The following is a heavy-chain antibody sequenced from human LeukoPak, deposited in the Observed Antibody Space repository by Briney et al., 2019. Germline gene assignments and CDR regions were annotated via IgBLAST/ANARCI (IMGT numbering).Heavy chain of an antibody. V-gene: IGHV3-23*01. CDR1: GFTFSSYA. CDR3: AKAPSEQLARYYYYYYMDV. D-gene: IGHD6-6*01. J-gene: IGHJ6*03. Sequence: GGSLRLSCAASGFTFSSYAMSWVRQAPGKGLEWVSVISGSGGSTYCADSVKGRFTISRDNSKNTLYLQMNSLRAEDTAVYYCAKAPSEQLARYYYYYYMDVWGKGTTVTVSS. CDR2: ISGSGGST.